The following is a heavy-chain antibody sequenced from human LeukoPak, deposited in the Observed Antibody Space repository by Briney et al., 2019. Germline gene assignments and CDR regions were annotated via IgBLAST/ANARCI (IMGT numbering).Heavy chain of an antibody. CDR3: ARASYWYFDL. CDR2: IYYSGST. Sequence: SETLSLTCTVSGGSISSYYWSWIRQPPGKGLEWIGYIYYSGSTNYNPSLKSRVTISVDTSKNQFSLKLSSVTAADTAMYYCARASYWYFDLWGRGTLVTVSS. J-gene: IGHJ2*01. CDR1: GGSISSYY. V-gene: IGHV4-59*01.